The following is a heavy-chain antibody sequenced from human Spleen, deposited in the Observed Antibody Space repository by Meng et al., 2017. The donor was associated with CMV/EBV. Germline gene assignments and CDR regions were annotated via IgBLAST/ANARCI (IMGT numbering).Heavy chain of an antibody. J-gene: IGHJ6*02. CDR2: IYYSGST. V-gene: IGHV4-39*07. D-gene: IGHD2-21*01. CDR3: ARDPYCGGDCYPPAGMDV. CDR1: GGSIRSSSYY. Sequence: GSLRLSCTVSGGSIRSSSYYWGWIRQPPGKGMEWIGSIYYSGSTYYNPSLKSRVTISVDTSKNQFSLKLSSVTAADTAVYYCARDPYCGGDCYPPAGMDVWGQGTTVTVSS.